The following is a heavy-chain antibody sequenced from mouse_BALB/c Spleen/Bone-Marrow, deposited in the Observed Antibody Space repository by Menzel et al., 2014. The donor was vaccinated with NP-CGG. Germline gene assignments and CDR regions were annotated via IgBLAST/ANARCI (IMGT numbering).Heavy chain of an antibody. CDR1: GDSITSGY. Sequence: EVQLQQSGPSLVKPSQTLSLPCSVTGDSITSGYWNWIRNFPGNKLEYMGHISYSGSTYYNPSLKSRISITRDTSKNQFYLQLNSVTTEDIATYYCARRDYGKHFDVWGAGTTVTVSS. CDR3: ARRDYGKHFDV. CDR2: ISYSGST. D-gene: IGHD2-1*01. V-gene: IGHV3-8*02. J-gene: IGHJ1*01.